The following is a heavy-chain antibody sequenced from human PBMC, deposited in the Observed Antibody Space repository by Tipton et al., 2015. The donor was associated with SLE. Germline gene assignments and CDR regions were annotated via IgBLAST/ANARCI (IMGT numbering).Heavy chain of an antibody. Sequence: TLSLTCTVSDGSIDRYYWSWIRQPPGKGLEWIGYIYNGGSTNYNPSLKSRVTISVDTSKNQFSLKLSSVTAADTAVYYCVRLRSKVLIDYWGQGTLVTVSS. V-gene: IGHV4-59*12. CDR2: IYNGGST. J-gene: IGHJ4*02. CDR3: VRLRSKVLIDY. CDR1: DGSIDRYY. D-gene: IGHD2-8*01.